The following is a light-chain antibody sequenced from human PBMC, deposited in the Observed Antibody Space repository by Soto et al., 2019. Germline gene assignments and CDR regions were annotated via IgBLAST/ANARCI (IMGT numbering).Light chain of an antibody. CDR2: GAS. Sequence: DIQMTQSPSSLSASVGDAVSLTCRASRSISNYLNWYQQKPGRAPKLLISGASSLQRGVPSRFIGSGSGTTFTLTITSLQPDDFAIYFCQQSYTAPYTFGPGTKVEIK. CDR3: QQSYTAPYT. J-gene: IGKJ3*01. V-gene: IGKV1-39*01. CDR1: RSISNY.